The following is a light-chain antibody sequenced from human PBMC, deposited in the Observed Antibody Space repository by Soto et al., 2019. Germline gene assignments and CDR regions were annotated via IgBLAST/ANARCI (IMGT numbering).Light chain of an antibody. J-gene: IGKJ1*01. Sequence: EIVLTQSPGTLSLSPGERATLSCRASQSVSSNNLAWYQQKPGQAPRLLIYGASTRATGIPARFSGSGSGTEFTLTISSLQSEDFAVYYCQQYNNWPRWTFGQGTKVDIK. CDR1: QSVSSN. CDR2: GAS. CDR3: QQYNNWPRWT. V-gene: IGKV3-15*01.